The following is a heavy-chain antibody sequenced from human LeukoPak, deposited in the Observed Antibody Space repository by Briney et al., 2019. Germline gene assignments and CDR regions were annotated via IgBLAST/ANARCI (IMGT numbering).Heavy chain of an antibody. CDR1: GFTFSSYA. V-gene: IGHV3-30*04. Sequence: GGSLRLSCVVSGFTFSSYAMHWVRQAPGKGLEWVAVISYDGSNKYYADSVKGRFSISRDNSKNTLYLQMNSLRPEDTAVYYCARARSGWYLGQFDYWGQGALVTVSS. CDR2: ISYDGSNK. J-gene: IGHJ4*02. CDR3: ARARSGWYLGQFDY. D-gene: IGHD6-19*01.